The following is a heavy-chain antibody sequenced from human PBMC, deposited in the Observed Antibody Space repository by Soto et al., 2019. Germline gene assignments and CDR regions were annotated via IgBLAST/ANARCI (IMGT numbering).Heavy chain of an antibody. Sequence: GGSLRLSCAASGFTFSSHAMSWVRQAPGKGLEWVSGISGSGVNTYYADSVKGRFTISRDNSKNTLYLQMNTLRVEDTAIYYCANLPDYGNYWQVWGQGTLVTVAS. CDR1: GFTFSSHA. CDR3: ANLPDYGNYWQV. J-gene: IGHJ4*02. V-gene: IGHV3-23*01. CDR2: ISGSGVNT. D-gene: IGHD4-17*01.